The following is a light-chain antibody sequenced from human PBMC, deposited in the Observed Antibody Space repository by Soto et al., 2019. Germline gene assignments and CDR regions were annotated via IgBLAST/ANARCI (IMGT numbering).Light chain of an antibody. V-gene: IGLV2-11*01. CDR3: CSYAGSYSYV. CDR2: DVS. Sequence: HSALTQPRSVSGSPGQSVTISCTGTSSDVGGYNYVSWYQQHPGKAPKLMIYDVSKRPSGVPDRFSGSKSGNTASLPISGLQAEDGADYYCCSYAGSYSYVFGTGTKLTVL. J-gene: IGLJ1*01. CDR1: SSDVGGYNY.